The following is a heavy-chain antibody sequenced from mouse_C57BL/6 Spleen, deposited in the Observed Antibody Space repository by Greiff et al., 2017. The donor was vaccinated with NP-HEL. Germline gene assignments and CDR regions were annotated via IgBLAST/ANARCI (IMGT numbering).Heavy chain of an antibody. V-gene: IGHV1-62-2*01. CDR3: ARHEERVDYSDNGDYAIDY. Sequence: QVQLQQSGAELVKPGASVKLSCKASGYTFTEYTIHWVKQRSGQGLEWIGWFYPGSGSIKYNEKFKDKATLTVDKSSSTVYIELRRLTSEDAAVYVCARHEERVDYSDNGDYAIDYWGQGTSVTVSS. CDR2: FYPGSGSI. J-gene: IGHJ4*01. CDR1: GYTFTEYT. D-gene: IGHD2-13*01.